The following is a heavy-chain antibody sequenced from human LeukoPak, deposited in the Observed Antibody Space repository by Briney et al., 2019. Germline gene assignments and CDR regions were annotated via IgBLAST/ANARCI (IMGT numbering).Heavy chain of an antibody. D-gene: IGHD6-13*01. Sequence: PSETLSLTCTVSGGSISSSSYYWGWIRQPPGKGLEWIGSIYYSGSTYYNPSLKSRVTISVDTSKNQFSLKLSSVTAADTAVYYCARKDGGIFDYWGQGTLVTVSS. J-gene: IGHJ4*02. CDR2: IYYSGST. CDR1: GGSISSSSYY. V-gene: IGHV4-39*07. CDR3: ARKDGGIFDY.